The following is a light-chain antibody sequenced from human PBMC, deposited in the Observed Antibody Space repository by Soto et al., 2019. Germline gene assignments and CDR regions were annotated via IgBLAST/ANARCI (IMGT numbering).Light chain of an antibody. Sequence: ENVLTQSPGTLSLSPGERATLSCRASQSVGTYLAWYQQKPGQAPRLLIFDASKRATGIPARFSGSGSGTDFTLTISRLEPEDFAVYFCQQYGTSFFTFGGGTKVDIK. CDR3: QQYGTSFFT. CDR1: QSVGTY. V-gene: IGKV3-11*01. J-gene: IGKJ4*01. CDR2: DAS.